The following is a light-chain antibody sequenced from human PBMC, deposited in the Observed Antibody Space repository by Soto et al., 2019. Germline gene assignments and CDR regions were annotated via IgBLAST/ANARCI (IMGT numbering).Light chain of an antibody. CDR3: AAWDDSLSGPV. Sequence: QSALTQPPSASGTPGQRVTISCSGRSPNIGSNYVYWYQQLPGTAPKLLIYSDAQRPSGVPDRISGSKSGTSASLAIRGLRSEDEGDYYCAAWDDSLSGPVFGGGTQLTVL. CDR2: SDA. V-gene: IGLV1-47*01. J-gene: IGLJ3*02. CDR1: SPNIGSNY.